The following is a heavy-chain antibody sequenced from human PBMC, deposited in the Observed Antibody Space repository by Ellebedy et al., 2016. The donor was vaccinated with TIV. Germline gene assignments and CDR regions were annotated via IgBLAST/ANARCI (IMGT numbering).Heavy chain of an antibody. D-gene: IGHD3-22*01. J-gene: IGHJ3*02. CDR2: INPNSGGT. CDR1: GYTFTGYY. V-gene: IGHV1-2*02. CDR3: ARGKTYYYDSSGLYGGDAFDI. Sequence: AASVKVSCKASGYTFTGYYMHWVRQAPGQGLEWMGWINPNSGGTNYAQKFQGRVTMTRDTSISTAYMELSRLRSDDTAVYYCARGKTYYYDSSGLYGGDAFDIWGQGTMVTVSS.